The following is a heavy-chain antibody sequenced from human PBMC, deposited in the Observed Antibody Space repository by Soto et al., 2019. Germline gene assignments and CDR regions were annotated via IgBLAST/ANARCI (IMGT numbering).Heavy chain of an antibody. J-gene: IGHJ5*02. V-gene: IGHV4-31*03. CDR3: ARHKTTMLTVVSAFDP. Sequence: PSETLSLTCTVSGGSISSGGYYWSWIRQHPGKGLEWIGYIYYSGSTYYNPSLKSRVTISVDTSKNQFSLKLSSVTAADTAVYYCARHKTTMLTVVSAFDPWGQGTRVTVSS. CDR1: GGSISSGGYY. CDR2: IYYSGST. D-gene: IGHD3-22*01.